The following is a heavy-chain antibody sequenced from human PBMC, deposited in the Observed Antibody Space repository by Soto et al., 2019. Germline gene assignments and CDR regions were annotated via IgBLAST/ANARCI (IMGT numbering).Heavy chain of an antibody. D-gene: IGHD2-2*01. CDR1: GFTFSSYA. CDR2: ISYDGSNK. CDR3: ARDWLGYCSSTSCSDYYYYGMDV. V-gene: IGHV3-30-3*01. Sequence: PGGSMRLSCAASGFTFSSYAMHWVRQAPGKGLEWVAVISYDGSNKYYADSVKGLFTISRDNSKNTLYLQMNSLRAEDTAVYYCARDWLGYCSSTSCSDYYYYGMDVWGQGTTVTVSS. J-gene: IGHJ6*02.